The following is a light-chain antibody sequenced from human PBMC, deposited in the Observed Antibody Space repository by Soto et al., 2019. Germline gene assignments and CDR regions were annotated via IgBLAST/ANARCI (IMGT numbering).Light chain of an antibody. CDR3: AEWDDSLNGYV. CDR1: SSNIGSNT. Sequence: QSVLTQPPSASGTPGQGVTISCSGSSSNIGSNTVNWYQQLPGTAPKLLIYSNNQRPSGVPDRFSGSKSGTSASLAISGLQSEDEADYYCAEWDDSLNGYVYGKGTKVTVL. J-gene: IGLJ1*01. CDR2: SNN. V-gene: IGLV1-44*01.